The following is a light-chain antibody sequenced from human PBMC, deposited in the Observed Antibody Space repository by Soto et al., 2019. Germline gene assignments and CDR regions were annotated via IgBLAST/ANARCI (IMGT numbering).Light chain of an antibody. Sequence: DIQMTQSPYSLSASVGDRVTIICQASQDITDYLNWYQQKPGKAPNLLIHDSSNLETGVPSRFSGSGTGTYFSFTISSLPPEDIATYYCQEYDTLPLTFGQGKRLEI. CDR3: QEYDTLPLT. CDR2: DSS. CDR1: QDITDY. J-gene: IGKJ5*01. V-gene: IGKV1-33*01.